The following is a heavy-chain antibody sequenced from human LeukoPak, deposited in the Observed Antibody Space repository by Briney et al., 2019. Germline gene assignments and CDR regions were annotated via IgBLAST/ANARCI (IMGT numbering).Heavy chain of an antibody. CDR2: ISDSSYWI. Sequence: GGSLRLSCAASGFTFSSYSMSWVRQAPGKGLEWVSSISDSSYWIYYADSVEGRFIISRDNAKNSLYLQMNSLRAEDTAVYYCANDWYMATRWGQGTLVTVSS. V-gene: IGHV3-21*01. CDR3: ANDWYMATR. J-gene: IGHJ1*01. CDR1: GFTFSSYS. D-gene: IGHD5-24*01.